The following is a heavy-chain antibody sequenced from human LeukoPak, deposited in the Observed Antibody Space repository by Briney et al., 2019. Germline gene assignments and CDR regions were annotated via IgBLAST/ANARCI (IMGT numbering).Heavy chain of an antibody. D-gene: IGHD2-15*01. CDR3: AKEAGVAAIGGVLDY. CDR2: INSDGSEG. CDR1: GFTSSGFW. V-gene: IGHV3-7*03. Sequence: PGGSLRLSCAVSGFTSSGFWMSWSRQAPGKGLEWVASINSDGSEGYYADVVKGRFTISRDNSMNTLYLQMNSLRAEDTAVYYCAKEAGVAAIGGVLDYWGQGTLVTVSS. J-gene: IGHJ4*02.